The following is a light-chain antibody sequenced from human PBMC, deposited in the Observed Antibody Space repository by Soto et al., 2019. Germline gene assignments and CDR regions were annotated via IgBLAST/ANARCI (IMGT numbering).Light chain of an antibody. Sequence: QPVLTQSHSASASLGASVKLTCTLSSGHSSYTIAWHQQQPEKGPRYLMKRKSDGSHIKGDGIPDRFSCSSSGTERYLTISSLQSEDEADYYCQTWGSGSVVFGGGTKLTVL. J-gene: IGLJ2*01. CDR2: RKSDGSH. V-gene: IGLV4-69*01. CDR3: QTWGSGSVV. CDR1: SGHSSYT.